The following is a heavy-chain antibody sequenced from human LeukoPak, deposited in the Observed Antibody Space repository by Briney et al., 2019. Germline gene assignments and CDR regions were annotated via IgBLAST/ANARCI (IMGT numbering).Heavy chain of an antibody. J-gene: IGHJ4*02. V-gene: IGHV3-13*01. D-gene: IGHD3-16*01. CDR2: IGTAGDK. CDR3: ARGWGGYARSWGALDY. Sequence: PGGSLRLSCAASGFTFSRYDMHWVRQAPGKGLEWVSGIGTAGDKFYPGSEEDRFTISRDNAKTSFYLQMSYLRSGDTAVYYCARGWGGYARSWGALDYWGQGALVTVSS. CDR1: GFTFSRYD.